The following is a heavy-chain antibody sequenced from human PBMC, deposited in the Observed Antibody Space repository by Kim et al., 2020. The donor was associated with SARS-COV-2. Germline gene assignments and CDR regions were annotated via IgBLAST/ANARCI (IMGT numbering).Heavy chain of an antibody. J-gene: IGHJ5*02. V-gene: IGHV3-11*01. D-gene: IGHD3-3*01. Sequence: GGSLRLSCAASGFTFSDYYMSWIRQAPGKGLEWVSYISSSGSTIYYADSVKGRFTISRDNAKNSLYLQMNSLRAEDTAVYYCARELTIFGVVIISNWFDPWGQGTLVTVSS. CDR1: GFTFSDYY. CDR2: ISSSGSTI. CDR3: ARELTIFGVVIISNWFDP.